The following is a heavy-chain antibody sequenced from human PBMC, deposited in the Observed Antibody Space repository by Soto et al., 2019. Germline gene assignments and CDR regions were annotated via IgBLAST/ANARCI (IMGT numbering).Heavy chain of an antibody. V-gene: IGHV1-18*04. CDR3: ARVIGSSSREWFDP. J-gene: IGHJ5*02. CDR1: GYTFTGYG. D-gene: IGHD6-6*01. Sequence: ASVKVACKASGYTFTGYGISWVRQAPGQGLEWMGWISAYNGNTNYAQKLQGRVTMTKDTSTSTAYMELRSLRSDDTAVYYCARVIGSSSREWFDPWGQGTLVTVSS. CDR2: ISAYNGNT.